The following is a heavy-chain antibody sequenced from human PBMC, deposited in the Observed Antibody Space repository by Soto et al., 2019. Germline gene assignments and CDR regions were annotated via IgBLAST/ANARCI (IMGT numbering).Heavy chain of an antibody. D-gene: IGHD2-15*01. V-gene: IGHV2-70*04. CDR2: IDWDDDK. J-gene: IGHJ3*02. CDR3: ARIGGSGSAFDI. CDR1: GFSFSISEMR. Sequence: XGPTLVNPTQTLTLTCTFSGFSFSISEMRVGWIRQPPGKALEWLARIDWDDDKFYNISLKTRLTISKDTSKNQVVLTMTNMDPVDTATYYCARIGGSGSAFDIWGQGTMVTVSS.